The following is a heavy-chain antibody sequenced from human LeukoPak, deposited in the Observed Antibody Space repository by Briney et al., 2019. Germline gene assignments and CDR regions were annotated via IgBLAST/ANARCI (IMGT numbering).Heavy chain of an antibody. CDR2: IWYDGSNK. D-gene: IGHD3-22*01. J-gene: IGHJ4*02. CDR3: AVGYYDSSGADY. Sequence: PGRSLRLSCAASGFTFSSYGMHWVRQAPGKGLEWVAVIWYDGSNKYYADSVKGRFTISRDNSKNTLYLQMNSLRAEDTAVCYCAVGYYDSSGADYWGQGTLVTVSS. CDR1: GFTFSSYG. V-gene: IGHV3-33*01.